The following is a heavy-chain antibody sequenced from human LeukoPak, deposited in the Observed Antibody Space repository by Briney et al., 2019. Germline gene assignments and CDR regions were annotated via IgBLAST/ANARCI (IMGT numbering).Heavy chain of an antibody. D-gene: IGHD3-10*01. V-gene: IGHV3-74*03. J-gene: IGHJ4*02. CDR1: GFTFSTYW. CDR2: INGDGSTT. CDR3: ARDYAGSPDY. Sequence: GGSLRLSCTASGFTFSTYWINRVRQSPGKGLVWVALINGDGSTTTHADSVKGRFTISRDNAKNTAYLQMNSLRDEDTAVYFCARDYAGSPDYWGQGTLVTVS.